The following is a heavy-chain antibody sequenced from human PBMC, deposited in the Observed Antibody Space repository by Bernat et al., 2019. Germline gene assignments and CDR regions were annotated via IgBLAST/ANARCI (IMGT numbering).Heavy chain of an antibody. J-gene: IGHJ4*02. Sequence: VQLVESGGGLVQPGGSLRLSCAASGFTFSSYAMSWVRQAPGKGLEWVSAISGSGGSTYYADSVKGRFTISRDNSKNTLYLQMNSLRAEETAVYYCAKDLTIYCSGGSCCDFDYWGQGTLVTVSS. CDR2: ISGSGGST. CDR1: GFTFSSYA. CDR3: AKDLTIYCSGGSCCDFDY. V-gene: IGHV3-23*04. D-gene: IGHD2-15*01.